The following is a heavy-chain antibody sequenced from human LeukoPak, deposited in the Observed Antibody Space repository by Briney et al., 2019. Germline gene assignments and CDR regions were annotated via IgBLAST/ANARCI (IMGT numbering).Heavy chain of an antibody. V-gene: IGHV1-2*02. Sequence: GASVKVSCKASGYTFTGYYLHWVRQAPGQGLEWMGRINPSSGDTNYAQKSQGRVTMTRDTSISTAYLELSTLTSDDTAVYFCARVSVAGTPDRDYFDYWGQGTLVIVSS. D-gene: IGHD6-19*01. CDR2: INPSSGDT. J-gene: IGHJ4*02. CDR3: ARVSVAGTPDRDYFDY. CDR1: GYTFTGYY.